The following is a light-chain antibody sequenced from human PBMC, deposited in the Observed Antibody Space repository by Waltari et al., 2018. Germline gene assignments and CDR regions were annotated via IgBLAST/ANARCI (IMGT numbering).Light chain of an antibody. CDR2: GAS. J-gene: IGKJ1*01. CDR3: QHYLRLPVT. CDR1: QSVSRA. V-gene: IGKV3-20*01. Sequence: EIVLTQSPGTLSLSLGERATVSCRASQSVSRALAWYQQKPGQAPRLLIYGASTRATGIPDRFSGSGSGTDFSLTISRLEPDEFAVYYCQHYLRLPVTFGQGTTVEI.